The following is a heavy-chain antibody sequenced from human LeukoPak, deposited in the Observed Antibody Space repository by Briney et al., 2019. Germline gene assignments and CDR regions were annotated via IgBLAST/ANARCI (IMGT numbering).Heavy chain of an antibody. J-gene: IGHJ3*02. CDR2: IYYTGST. Sequence: SETLSLTCTVSGGSISSYYWAWIRQPPGKGLEWIGYIYYTGSTKYNPSLKSRLTISLHTSRNQFSLNLSPLTAADTAIYYCARVTNSPDAFDIWGQGRMVTVSS. CDR1: GGSISSYY. V-gene: IGHV4-59*01. CDR3: ARVTNSPDAFDI. D-gene: IGHD3-3*01.